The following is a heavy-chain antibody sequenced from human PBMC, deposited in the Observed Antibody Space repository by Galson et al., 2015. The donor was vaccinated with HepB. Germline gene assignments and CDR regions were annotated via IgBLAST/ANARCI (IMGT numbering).Heavy chain of an antibody. Sequence: TLSLTCAVSGGSISSGGYSWSWIRQPPGKGLEWIGYIYYSGSTYYNPSLKSRVTISVDTSKNQFSLKLSSVTAADTAVYYCARHDFGLWFGELSIGTFDYWGQGTLVTISS. V-gene: IGHV4-30-4*07. D-gene: IGHD3-10*01. J-gene: IGHJ4*02. CDR2: IYYSGST. CDR3: ARHDFGLWFGELSIGTFDY. CDR1: GGSISSGGYS.